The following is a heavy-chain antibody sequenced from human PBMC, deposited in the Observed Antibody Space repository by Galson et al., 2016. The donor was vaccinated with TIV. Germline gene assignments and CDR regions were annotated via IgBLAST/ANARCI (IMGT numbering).Heavy chain of an antibody. Sequence: SLRLSCASSGLAVTKNYMTWVRQAPGKGLEWVSLISDKGTTFYSDAVRGRFTTSRDNSKNVLYLQMNSLGPEDTAVYYCARDRQLDACYYYYYYGMDVWGQGTTVTVSS. D-gene: IGHD1-1*01. V-gene: IGHV3-66*03. CDR1: GLAVTKNY. J-gene: IGHJ6*02. CDR3: ARDRQLDACYYYYYYGMDV. CDR2: ISDKGTT.